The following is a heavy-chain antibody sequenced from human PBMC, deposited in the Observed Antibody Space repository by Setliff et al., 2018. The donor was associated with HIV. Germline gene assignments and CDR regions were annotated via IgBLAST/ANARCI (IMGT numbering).Heavy chain of an antibody. J-gene: IGHJ4*02. D-gene: IGHD6-19*01. Sequence: SETLSLTCTVSGSSISSSGYYWGWIRQPPGKGLEWIGTIYYSGSTYYNPSLKRRVTISVDTSKNQFSLNVDSVTAADTAVYFCARALAGGSGWNYFDLWGPGTLVTVSS. CDR2: IYYSGST. CDR3: ARALAGGSGWNYFDL. CDR1: GSSISSSGYY. V-gene: IGHV4-39*07.